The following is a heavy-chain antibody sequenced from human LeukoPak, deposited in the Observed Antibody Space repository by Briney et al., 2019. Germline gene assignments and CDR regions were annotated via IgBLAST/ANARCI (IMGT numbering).Heavy chain of an antibody. CDR2: FDPEVGKT. V-gene: IGHV1-24*01. D-gene: IGHD2-21*02. J-gene: IGHJ4*02. CDR3: AKDHRAYCDGDCVDFDY. Sequence: ASVKVSCKVSGYTLTELSMHWVRQAPGKGLEWMGGFDPEVGKTIYAQKFQGRVTMIEDTSTDTAYMELNSLRAEDTAVYYCAKDHRAYCDGDCVDFDYWGQGTLVTVSS. CDR1: GYTLTELS.